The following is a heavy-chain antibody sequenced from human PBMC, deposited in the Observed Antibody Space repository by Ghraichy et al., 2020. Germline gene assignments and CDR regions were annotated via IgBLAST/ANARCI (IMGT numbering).Heavy chain of an antibody. D-gene: IGHD3-3*01. V-gene: IGHV3-15*01. Sequence: GGSLRLSCVASGFTFSNAWMNWVRQAPGKGLEWVGRIKSKSDGGTTGYAAPVKGRFIISRDDSKNTLYLQMNSLKTEDTAVYYCTTDPADTTIFGVVVGYWGQGTLVTVSS. CDR1: GFTFSNAW. CDR2: IKSKSDGGTT. CDR3: TTDPADTTIFGVVVGY. J-gene: IGHJ4*02.